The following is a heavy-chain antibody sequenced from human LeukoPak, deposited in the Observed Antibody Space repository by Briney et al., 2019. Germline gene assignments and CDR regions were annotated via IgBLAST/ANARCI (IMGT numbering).Heavy chain of an antibody. CDR2: ISWDGGST. CDR3: AKDMSYNYYYGMDV. V-gene: IGHV3-43*01. D-gene: IGHD1-1*01. CDR1: GFTFDDYT. Sequence: PGGSLRLSCAASGFTFDDYTMHWVRQAPGKGLEWDSLISWDGGSTYYADSVKGRFTISRDNSKNSLYLQMNSLRTEDTALYYCAKDMSYNYYYGMDVWGQGTTVTVSS. J-gene: IGHJ6*02.